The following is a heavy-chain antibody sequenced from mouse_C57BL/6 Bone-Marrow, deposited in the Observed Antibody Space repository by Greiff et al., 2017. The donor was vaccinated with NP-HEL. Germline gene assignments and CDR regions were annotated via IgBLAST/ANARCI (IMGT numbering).Heavy chain of an antibody. CDR3: ARCDCFLYAMDY. J-gene: IGHJ4*01. D-gene: IGHD2-4*01. Sequence: EVMLVESGGGLVQPGESLKLSCESNEYEFPSHDMSWVRKTPEKRLELVAAINRDGGGTYYPDTMERRFVISRDNTKKTLYLQMSILTSEDTALYYCARCDCFLYAMDYWGQGTSVTVSS. CDR1: EYEFPSHD. V-gene: IGHV5-2*01. CDR2: INRDGGGT.